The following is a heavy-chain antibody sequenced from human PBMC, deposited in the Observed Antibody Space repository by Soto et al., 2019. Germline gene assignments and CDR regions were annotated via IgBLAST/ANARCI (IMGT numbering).Heavy chain of an antibody. Sequence: PGGSLRLSCAASGFTFSSYGMHWVRQAPGKGLEWVAVISYDGSNKYYADSVKGRFTMSRDNSKNTLYLKMNSLRAEDTAVSYWAKLWGTSTYDSSGYPIDYWGQGTLVTVSS. CDR3: AKLWGTSTYDSSGYPIDY. J-gene: IGHJ4*02. D-gene: IGHD3-22*01. CDR1: GFTFSSYG. V-gene: IGHV3-30*18. CDR2: ISYDGSNK.